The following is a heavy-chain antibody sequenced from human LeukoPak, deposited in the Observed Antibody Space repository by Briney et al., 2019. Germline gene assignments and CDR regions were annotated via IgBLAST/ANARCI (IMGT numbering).Heavy chain of an antibody. J-gene: IGHJ4*02. CDR1: GFTFGNHA. Sequence: GGSLRLSCAASGFTFGNHAMSWVRQAPGKGLEWVSTISGSGGSTYYAESVKGRCTFSRDNSKDTLYLQLNSLRVEDTAVYYCAKEGGYCSSSSCSDYFDYWGQGSLVTVSS. V-gene: IGHV3-23*01. CDR3: AKEGGYCSSSSCSDYFDY. CDR2: ISGSGGST. D-gene: IGHD2-2*01.